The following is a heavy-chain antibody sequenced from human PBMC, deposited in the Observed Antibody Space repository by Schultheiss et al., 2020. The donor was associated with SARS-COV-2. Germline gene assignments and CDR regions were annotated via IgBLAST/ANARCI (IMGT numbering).Heavy chain of an antibody. CDR1: GYTLTELS. V-gene: IGHV1-24*01. D-gene: IGHD3-3*01. J-gene: IGHJ6*02. Sequence: GESLKISCKVSGYTLTELSMHWVRQAPGKGLEWMGGFDPEDGETIYAQKFQGRVTITADESTSTAYMELSSLRSEDTAVYYCAREHPFWSGYSDYYGMDVWGQGTTVTVSS. CDR2: FDPEDGET. CDR3: AREHPFWSGYSDYYGMDV.